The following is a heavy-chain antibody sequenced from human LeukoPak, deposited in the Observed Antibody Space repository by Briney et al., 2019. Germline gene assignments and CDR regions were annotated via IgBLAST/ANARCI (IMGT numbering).Heavy chain of an antibody. CDR1: GYTFTSYD. D-gene: IGHD6-6*01. V-gene: IGHV1-8*03. Sequence: ASVKVSCKASGYTFTSYDINWVRQATGQGREWMGWMNPNRGNTGYAQKFQGRITITRNTSISTAYMELSSLRSEDTAVYYCARGKSSSTRRGVYYYYYMDVWGKGTTVTVSS. CDR2: MNPNRGNT. CDR3: ARGKSSSTRRGVYYYYYMDV. J-gene: IGHJ6*03.